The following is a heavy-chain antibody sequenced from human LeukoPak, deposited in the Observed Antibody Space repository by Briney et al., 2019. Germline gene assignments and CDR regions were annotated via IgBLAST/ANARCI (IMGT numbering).Heavy chain of an antibody. J-gene: IGHJ4*02. CDR2: IKEDGTYT. Sequence: GGSLRLSCAASGFSFSKYWMHWVRQTPGEGLVGAARIKEDGTYTSYADSVKGRFTISRDNARNTVFLQMNSLRAEDTAVYYCARDFDMGITPGDDFDFWGQGTLVTVSS. D-gene: IGHD3-9*01. CDR1: GFSFSKYW. CDR3: ARDFDMGITPGDDFDF. V-gene: IGHV3-74*01.